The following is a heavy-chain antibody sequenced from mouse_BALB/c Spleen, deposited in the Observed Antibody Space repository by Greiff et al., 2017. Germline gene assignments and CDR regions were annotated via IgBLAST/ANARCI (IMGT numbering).Heavy chain of an antibody. CDR2: IWSDGST. V-gene: IGHV2-6-2*01. CDR3: ARHEGSSKRAMDY. CDR1: GFSLTSYG. D-gene: IGHD1-1*01. Sequence: VQGVESGPDLVAPSQSLSITCTVSGFSLTSYGVHWVRQPPGKGLEWLVVIWSDGSTTYNSALKSRLSISKDNSKSQVFLKMNSLQTDDTAMYYCARHEGSSKRAMDYWGQGTSVTVSS. J-gene: IGHJ4*01.